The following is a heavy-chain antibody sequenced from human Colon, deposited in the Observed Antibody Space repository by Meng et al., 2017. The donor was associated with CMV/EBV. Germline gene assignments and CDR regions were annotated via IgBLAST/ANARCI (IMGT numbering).Heavy chain of an antibody. Sequence: GESLKISCEASEINISDYFMSWIRQAPGKGLEWVSYISSGGSTMYYADSVKGRFTISRDNARNSVYLQMSSLRAEDTAVYYCAGYSGVADSADDFWGQGTLVT. CDR2: ISSGGSTM. D-gene: IGHD3-10*01. J-gene: IGHJ4*02. CDR1: EINISDYF. V-gene: IGHV3-11*01. CDR3: AGYSGVADSADDF.